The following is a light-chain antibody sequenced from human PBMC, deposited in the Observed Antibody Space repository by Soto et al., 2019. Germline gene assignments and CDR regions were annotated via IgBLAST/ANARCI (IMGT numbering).Light chain of an antibody. Sequence: EIVLTQSPGTLSLSPVERATLSCRASQSVASSYLAWYQQKPGQAPRLLIYRASIRATGIPDRFSGSGSGTDFTLTISRLEPEDFAVYYCHQYARSPLTFGPGTKVDI. V-gene: IGKV3-20*01. CDR1: QSVASSY. J-gene: IGKJ3*01. CDR2: RAS. CDR3: HQYARSPLT.